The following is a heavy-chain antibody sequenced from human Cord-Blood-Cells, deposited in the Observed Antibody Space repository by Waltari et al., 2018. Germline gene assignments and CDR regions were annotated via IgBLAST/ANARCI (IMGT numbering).Heavy chain of an antibody. Sequence: EVQLVESGGGLVKPGGSLRLSCAASGFTFSSYSMNWVRQAAGKGLEWVSSLSSSSSYIYYADSVKGRFTISRDNAKNSLYLQMNSLRAEDTAVYYCARDSSSSWYYYYYGMDVWGQGTTVTVSS. J-gene: IGHJ6*02. CDR1: GFTFSSYS. CDR2: LSSSSSYI. V-gene: IGHV3-21*01. D-gene: IGHD6-13*01. CDR3: ARDSSSSWYYYYYGMDV.